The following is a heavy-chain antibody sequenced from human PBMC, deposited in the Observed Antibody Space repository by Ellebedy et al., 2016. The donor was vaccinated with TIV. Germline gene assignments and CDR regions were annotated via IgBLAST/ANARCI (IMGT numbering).Heavy chain of an antibody. D-gene: IGHD5-12*01. V-gene: IGHV1-2*02. CDR1: GYIFTGYY. CDR2: INPNSGAT. J-gene: IGHJ4*02. Sequence: ASVKVSCKASGYIFTGYYIHWVRQAPGQGLEWMGWINPNSGATNYAQKFQGRVTMTTDTSTSTAYMELRSLRFEDTAVYYCARDMVQGMVARYLWFDYWGQGTLVTVSS. CDR3: ARDMVQGMVARYLWFDY.